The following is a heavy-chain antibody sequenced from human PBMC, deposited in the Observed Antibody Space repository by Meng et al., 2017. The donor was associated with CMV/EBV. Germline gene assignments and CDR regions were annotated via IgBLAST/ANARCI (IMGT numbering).Heavy chain of an antibody. D-gene: IGHD1/OR15-1a*01. Sequence: ASVKVSCKASGYTFTTFGISWVRQAPGQGLEWMGWISGYNANTKYAQKFQGRVTMTTDTSTGTAYMELRSLRSDDTAVYYCARGRLTGTTLYYGMDVWGQGTTVTVSS. CDR3: ARGRLTGTTLYYGMDV. J-gene: IGHJ6*02. CDR1: GYTFTTFG. CDR2: ISGYNANT. V-gene: IGHV1-18*01.